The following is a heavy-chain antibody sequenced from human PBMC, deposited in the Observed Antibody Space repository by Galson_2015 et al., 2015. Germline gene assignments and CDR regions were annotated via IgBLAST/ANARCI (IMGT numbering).Heavy chain of an antibody. V-gene: IGHV3-30-3*01. Sequence: SLRLSCAASGFTFSSYAMHWVRQAPGKGLEWVAVISCDGSNKYYADSVKGRFTISRDNSKNTLYLQMNSLRAEDTAVYYCARDLQLERLYYYGMDVWGQGTTVTVSS. D-gene: IGHD1-1*01. CDR3: ARDLQLERLYYYGMDV. CDR1: GFTFSSYA. CDR2: ISCDGSNK. J-gene: IGHJ6*02.